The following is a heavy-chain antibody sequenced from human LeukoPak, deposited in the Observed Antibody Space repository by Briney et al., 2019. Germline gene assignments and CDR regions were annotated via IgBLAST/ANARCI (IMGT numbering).Heavy chain of an antibody. Sequence: SETLSLTCSVSGGSISSSSYYWGWIRQPPGRGLEWIGSISYSGSTYYNPSLKSRFTISVHTSMNQFSLKLSSVTAADTAVYYCARLRGVGVRGVVNYYIDVWGKGTTVTLCS. CDR1: GGSISSSSYY. J-gene: IGHJ6*03. CDR3: ARLRGVGVRGVVNYYIDV. V-gene: IGHV4-39*01. CDR2: ISYSGST. D-gene: IGHD3-10*01.